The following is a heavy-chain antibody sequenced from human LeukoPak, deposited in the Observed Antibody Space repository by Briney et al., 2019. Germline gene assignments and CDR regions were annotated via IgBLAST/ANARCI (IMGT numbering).Heavy chain of an antibody. Sequence: EASVKVSCKASGYTFTSYGISWVRQAPGQGLEWMGWISAYNGNTNYAQKLQGRVTMTTDTSTSTAYMELRSLRSDDTAVYYCARDLKRGVATGMGVWGQGTTVTVSS. V-gene: IGHV1-18*01. J-gene: IGHJ6*02. CDR3: ARDLKRGVATGMGV. CDR2: ISAYNGNT. D-gene: IGHD5-12*01. CDR1: GYTFTSYG.